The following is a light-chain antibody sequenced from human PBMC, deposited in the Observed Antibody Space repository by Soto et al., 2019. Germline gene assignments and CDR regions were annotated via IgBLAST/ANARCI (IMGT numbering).Light chain of an antibody. CDR3: QQSNNWPYT. V-gene: IGKV3-15*01. Sequence: EIVMTQSPATLSVSPGERATLSCRASQSVSHNLAWYQQKPGQAPRLLFYGASTRATGIPARFSGSGSGTDFTLTIRSLQSEDFAVYYCQQSNNWPYTFGQGTKLEIK. CDR2: GAS. CDR1: QSVSHN. J-gene: IGKJ2*01.